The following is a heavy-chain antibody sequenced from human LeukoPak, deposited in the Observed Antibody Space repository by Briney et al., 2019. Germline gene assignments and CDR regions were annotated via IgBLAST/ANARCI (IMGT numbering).Heavy chain of an antibody. V-gene: IGHV4-61*01. CDR1: GASVSSGSYY. Sequence: SETLSLTCTVSGASVSSGSYYWSWIRQPPGKVLEWIGYMYYSGTSNYNPSLKSRVSISVDMSKNQFSLKLSSLTAADTAVYYCARDRDRLDYWGQGTLVTVSS. CDR2: MYYSGTS. J-gene: IGHJ4*02. D-gene: IGHD3-22*01. CDR3: ARDRDRLDY.